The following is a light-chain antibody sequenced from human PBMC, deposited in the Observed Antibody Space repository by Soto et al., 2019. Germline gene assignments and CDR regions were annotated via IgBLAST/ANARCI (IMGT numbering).Light chain of an antibody. CDR2: KVS. V-gene: IGKV1-5*03. CDR3: QQYNNDSWT. CDR1: QSLNNW. Sequence: DIQMTQSPSTLSASVGDRVTITCRASQSLNNWLAWFQQKPGKAPKVLIYKVSNLESGVPSRFSGSGSGTEFTLTISSLQPDDFATYYCQQYNNDSWTFGQGTKVEIK. J-gene: IGKJ1*01.